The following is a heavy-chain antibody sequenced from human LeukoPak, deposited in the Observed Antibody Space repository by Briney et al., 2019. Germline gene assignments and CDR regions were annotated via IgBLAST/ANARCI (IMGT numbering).Heavy chain of an antibody. CDR2: ISSSGSTI. V-gene: IGHV3-11*01. J-gene: IGHJ4*02. Sequence: GGSLRLSCAASGFTFSDYYMSWIRQAPGKGLEWVSYISSSGSTIYYADSVKGRFTISRDNAKNSLYLQMNSLRAEDTAVYYCARDGYYYDSSVGNFDYWGQGTLVTVSS. CDR3: ARDGYYYDSSVGNFDY. D-gene: IGHD3-22*01. CDR1: GFTFSDYY.